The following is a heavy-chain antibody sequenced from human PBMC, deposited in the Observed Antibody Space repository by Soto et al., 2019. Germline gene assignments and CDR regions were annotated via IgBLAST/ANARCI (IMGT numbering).Heavy chain of an antibody. Sequence: SETLSLTCAVSGGSIISGGYSWSWIRQPPGKGLEWIGYISHSGSTYYNPSLKSRVTISVDRSKNQFSLKLSSVTAADTAVYYCARWFDPWGQGTLVTVSS. CDR1: GGSIISGGYS. J-gene: IGHJ5*02. CDR2: ISHSGST. V-gene: IGHV4-30-2*01. CDR3: ARWFDP.